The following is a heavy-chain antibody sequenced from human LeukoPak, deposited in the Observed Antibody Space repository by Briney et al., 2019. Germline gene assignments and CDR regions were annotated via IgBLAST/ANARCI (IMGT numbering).Heavy chain of an antibody. D-gene: IGHD6-13*01. CDR1: GGSISSYY. V-gene: IGHV4-59*01. J-gene: IGHJ6*02. CDR2: IDYSGST. Sequence: SETLSLTCTVSGGSISSYYWSWIRQPPGKGLEWIGYIDYSGSTIHNPSLNSRVTISVDTSKNQLSVKLTSVTVADTAVYYCARDRLAVAGNYYYYGLDVWGQGTTVTVSS. CDR3: ARDRLAVAGNYYYYGLDV.